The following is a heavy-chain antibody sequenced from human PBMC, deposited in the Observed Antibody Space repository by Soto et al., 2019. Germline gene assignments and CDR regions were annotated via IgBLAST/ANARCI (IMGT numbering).Heavy chain of an antibody. CDR3: TTDLGYCRGTSCYGRDV. CDR2: IEPKTHAGTA. D-gene: IGHD2-2*01. J-gene: IGHJ6*02. V-gene: IGHV3-15*07. CDR1: GFTFNNAY. Sequence: GGSLRLSCAVSGFTFNNAYMNWVRQSPGKGLEWVGRIEPKTHAGTADYAAPVKGRFTISRDDSKTTLYLQMSSLKTEDTALYYCTTDLGYCRGTSCYGRDVWGQGTTVTVSS.